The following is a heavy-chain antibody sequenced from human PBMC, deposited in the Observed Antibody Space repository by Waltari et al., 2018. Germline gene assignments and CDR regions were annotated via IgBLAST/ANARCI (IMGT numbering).Heavy chain of an antibody. J-gene: IGHJ4*02. CDR3: ARDRGYYYGSGSLDY. V-gene: IGHV1-69*13. D-gene: IGHD3-10*01. CDR2: IISIFGTA. Sequence: QVQLVQSGAEVKKPGSSVKVSCKASGGTFSSYAISWVRQAPGQGLEWMGGIISIFGTANYAQKFQGRVTITADESTSTVYMELSSLRSEDTAVYYCARDRGYYYGSGSLDYWGQGTLVTVSS. CDR1: GGTFSSYA.